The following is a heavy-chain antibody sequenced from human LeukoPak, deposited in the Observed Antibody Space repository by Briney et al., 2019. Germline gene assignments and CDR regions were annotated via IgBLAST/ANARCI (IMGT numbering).Heavy chain of an antibody. J-gene: IGHJ3*02. Sequence: GASVKVSCKASGYTFTSYAMHWVRQAPGQRLEWMGRINPNSGGTNYAQKFQGRVTMTRDTSISTAYMELSRLRSDDTAVYYCASFGDIVATIAQDDALDIWGQGTMVTVSS. CDR1: GYTFTSYA. D-gene: IGHD5-12*01. CDR2: INPNSGGT. V-gene: IGHV1-2*06. CDR3: ASFGDIVATIAQDDALDI.